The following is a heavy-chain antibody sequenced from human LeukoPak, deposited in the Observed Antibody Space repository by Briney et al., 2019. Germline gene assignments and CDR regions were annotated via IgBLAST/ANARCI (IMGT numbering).Heavy chain of an antibody. CDR2: ISSNGGST. J-gene: IGHJ4*02. CDR3: ARGVVPAAPPDY. Sequence: GGSLRLSCAASGFTFSSYAMHWVRQAPGKGLEYVSAISSNGGSTYYANSVKGRFTISRDNSKNTLYLQMGSLRAEDMAVYYCARGVVPAAPPDYWGQGTLVTVSS. D-gene: IGHD2-2*01. CDR1: GFTFSSYA. V-gene: IGHV3-64*01.